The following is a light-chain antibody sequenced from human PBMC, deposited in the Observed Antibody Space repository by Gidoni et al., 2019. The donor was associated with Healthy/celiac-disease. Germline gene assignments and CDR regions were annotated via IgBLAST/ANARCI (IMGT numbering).Light chain of an antibody. CDR1: QSVSSY. V-gene: IGKV3-11*01. J-gene: IGKJ2*01. Sequence: LVFTQSPATLSLSPGERATLSCRASQSVSSYLDWYQQKPGQAPRLLIYDASNRATGIPARFSGSGSGTDFTLNISRLEPEDFAVYYCQQRSNWPPYTFGQGTKLEIK. CDR2: DAS. CDR3: QQRSNWPPYT.